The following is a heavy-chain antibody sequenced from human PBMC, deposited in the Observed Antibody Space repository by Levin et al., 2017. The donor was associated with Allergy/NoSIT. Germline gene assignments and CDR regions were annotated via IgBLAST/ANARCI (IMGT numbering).Heavy chain of an antibody. CDR1: GFTFSSYA. CDR2: ISGSGGST. J-gene: IGHJ3*02. CDR3: AKDVYDSSGYYYPFDAFDS. D-gene: IGHD3-22*01. V-gene: IGHV3-23*01. Sequence: GESLKISCAASGFTFSSYAMSWVRQAPGKGLEWVSAISGSGGSTYYADSVKGRFTISRDNSKNTLYLQMNSLRAEDTAVYYCAKDVYDSSGYYYPFDAFDSWGQGTMVTVSS.